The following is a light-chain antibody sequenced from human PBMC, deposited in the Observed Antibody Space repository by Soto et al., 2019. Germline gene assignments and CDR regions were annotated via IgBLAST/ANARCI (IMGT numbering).Light chain of an antibody. CDR3: AAWDDSLRGWV. V-gene: IGLV1-44*01. J-gene: IGLJ3*02. Sequence: QSVLTQPPSASGTPGQRITISCSGSSSNIGSHTLNWYQQLPGTAPILLIYSNYQRPSGVPDRFSGSKSGTSGSLAISGLQSEDEAEYSCAAWDDSLRGWVFGGGTKLTVL. CDR1: SSNIGSHT. CDR2: SNY.